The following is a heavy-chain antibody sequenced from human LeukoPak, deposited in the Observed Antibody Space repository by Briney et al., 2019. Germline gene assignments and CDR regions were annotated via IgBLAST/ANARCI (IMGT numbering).Heavy chain of an antibody. CDR1: GFTVSSNY. Sequence: GGSLRLSCAASGFTVSSNYMSWVRQAPGKGLEWVSVIYSGGSTYYADSVKGRFTISRENSKNTLYLQMNSLRAEDTAVYYCARKRGYSYGNFDYWGQGTLVTVSS. J-gene: IGHJ4*02. D-gene: IGHD5-18*01. V-gene: IGHV3-66*02. CDR3: ARKRGYSYGNFDY. CDR2: IYSGGST.